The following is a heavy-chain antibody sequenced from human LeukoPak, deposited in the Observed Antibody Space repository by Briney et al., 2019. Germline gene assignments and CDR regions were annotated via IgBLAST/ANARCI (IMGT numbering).Heavy chain of an antibody. J-gene: IGHJ5*02. CDR3: ASLDGGYSGYTNWFDP. D-gene: IGHD5-12*01. CDR1: GYSFTSYW. Sequence: GGSLRISCKGSGYSFTSYWISWVRQMPGKGLEWMGRIDPSDSYTNYSPSFQGHVTISADKSISTAYLQWSSLKASDTAMYYCASLDGGYSGYTNWFDPWGQGTLVTVSS. CDR2: IDPSDSYT. V-gene: IGHV5-10-1*01.